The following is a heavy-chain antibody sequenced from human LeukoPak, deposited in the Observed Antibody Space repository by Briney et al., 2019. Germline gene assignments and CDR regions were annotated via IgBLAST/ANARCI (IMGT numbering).Heavy chain of an antibody. CDR3: AKGPTNWSGYPVDY. V-gene: IGHV3-23*01. Sequence: PGGSLRLSCTASGFTFSSYDMSWVRQAPGKGLEWVSGISGSGGSTYYADSVKGRFTISRDNSKNTLYLQMNSLRAEDTAVYYCAKGPTNWSGYPVDYWGQGTLVTVSS. CDR2: ISGSGGST. D-gene: IGHD3-3*01. J-gene: IGHJ4*02. CDR1: GFTFSSYD.